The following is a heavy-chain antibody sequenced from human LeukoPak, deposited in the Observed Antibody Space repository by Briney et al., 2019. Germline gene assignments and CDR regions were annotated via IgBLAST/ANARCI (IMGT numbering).Heavy chain of an antibody. CDR3: ARGLGDFWSGYGVNYMDV. CDR2: INHSGST. D-gene: IGHD3-3*01. J-gene: IGHJ6*03. CDR1: GGSFSGYY. V-gene: IGHV4-34*01. Sequence: PSETLSLTCAVYGGSFSGYYWSWIRQPPGKGLEWIGEINHSGSTNYNPSLKSRVTISVDTSKNQFSLKLSSVTAADTAVYYCARGLGDFWSGYGVNYMDVWGKGTTVTVSS.